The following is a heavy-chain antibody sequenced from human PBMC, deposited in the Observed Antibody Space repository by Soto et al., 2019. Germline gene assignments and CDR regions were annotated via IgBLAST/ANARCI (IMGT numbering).Heavy chain of an antibody. CDR3: AREKDYVWGSYRYYYGMDV. Sequence: SETLSLTYAVYGGSFSGYYWSWIRQPPGKGLEWIGEINHSGSTNYNPSLKSRVTISVDTSKNQFSLKLSSVTTADTAVYYCAREKDYVWGSYRYYYGMDVWGQGTTVTVSS. D-gene: IGHD3-16*02. V-gene: IGHV4-34*01. CDR1: GGSFSGYY. J-gene: IGHJ6*02. CDR2: INHSGST.